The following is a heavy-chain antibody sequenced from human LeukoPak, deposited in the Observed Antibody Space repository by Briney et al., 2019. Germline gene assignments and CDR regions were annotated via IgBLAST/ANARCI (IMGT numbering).Heavy chain of an antibody. CDR2: IYYSGSP. CDR1: GASISSYF. D-gene: IGHD3-10*01. V-gene: IGHV4-59*08. CDR3: ARLMYYSDSGSYGMDV. J-gene: IGHJ6*02. Sequence: SETLSLTCAVSGASISSYFWGWIRQPPGKGLEWIGYIYYSGSPNYTPSLKSRVTISVDTSKNQFSLRLSSVTVADTATYYCARLMYYSDSGSYGMDVWGQGTTVTVSS.